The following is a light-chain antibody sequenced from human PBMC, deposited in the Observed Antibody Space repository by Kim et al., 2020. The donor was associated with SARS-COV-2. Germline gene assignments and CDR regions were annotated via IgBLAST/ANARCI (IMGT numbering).Light chain of an antibody. CDR2: DNN. J-gene: IGLJ1*01. Sequence: GQKVTISCSGSSSNIGNNYVSWYQQLPGTAPTLLIYDNNKRPSVIPDRFSGSKSGTSATLGITGLQTGDEADYYCGTWDSSLSAYVFGTGTKVTVL. V-gene: IGLV1-51*01. CDR1: SSNIGNNY. CDR3: GTWDSSLSAYV.